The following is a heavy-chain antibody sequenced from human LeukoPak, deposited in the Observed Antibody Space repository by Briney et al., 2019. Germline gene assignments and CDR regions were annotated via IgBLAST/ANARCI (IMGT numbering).Heavy chain of an antibody. V-gene: IGHV3-23*01. D-gene: IGHD2-21*02. CDR2: IGGSGSST. Sequence: TGGSLRLSCAASGFTFSSYAMTWVRQAPVKGLEWVSAIGGSGSSTYYADSVKGRFTISRDNSKNTLYLQMNSLRAEDTAVYYCAKVLRGGGDCYSCGANDYWGQGTLATVSS. CDR1: GFTFSSYA. CDR3: AKVLRGGGDCYSCGANDY. J-gene: IGHJ4*02.